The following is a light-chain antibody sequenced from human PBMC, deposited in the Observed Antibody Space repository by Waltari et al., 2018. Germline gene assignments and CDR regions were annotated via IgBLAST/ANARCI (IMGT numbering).Light chain of an antibody. CDR1: SSDVGGYNY. Sequence: QSALTQPASVSGSPGQSITISCTGTSSDVGGYNYVSWYQQHPGKAPNLTIYDVSNRTAGGSNRFSGSKSGNTASLTISGLQAEDEAEYYCSSYTSSTVVFGGGTKLTVL. CDR2: DVS. J-gene: IGLJ2*01. V-gene: IGLV2-14*03. CDR3: SSYTSSTVV.